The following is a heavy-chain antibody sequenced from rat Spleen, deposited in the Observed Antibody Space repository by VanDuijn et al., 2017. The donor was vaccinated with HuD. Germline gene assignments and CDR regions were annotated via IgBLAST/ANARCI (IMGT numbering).Heavy chain of an antibody. CDR1: GHSIASSYR. D-gene: IGHD1-12*02. V-gene: IGHV3-3*01. CDR3: VRGWGDY. CDR2: INSAGST. J-gene: IGHJ2*01. Sequence: EVQLQESGPGLVRPSQSLSLTCSVTGHSIASSYRWNWIRKFPGNRLEWMGYINSAGSTIYHPSLKSRISISRDTSKNQFFLQVDSVSSEDTAIYYCVRGWGDYWGQGVMVTVSS.